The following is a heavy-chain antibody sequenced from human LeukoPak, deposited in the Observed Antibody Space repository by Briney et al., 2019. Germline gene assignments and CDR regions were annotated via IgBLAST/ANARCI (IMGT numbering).Heavy chain of an antibody. J-gene: IGHJ4*02. CDR3: VRDGLGTYPLDY. CDR2: VTAGGSSA. V-gene: IGHV3-74*03. D-gene: IGHD3-10*01. Sequence: GGSLRLSSAASGFTFSGHWIHWVRQAPGTGLEWLSYVTAGGSSAAYADSVRGRFTISRDNAKNMLFLQMSSLRAEDTAVYFCVRDGLGTYPLDYWGQGTLVTVSS. CDR1: GFTFSGHW.